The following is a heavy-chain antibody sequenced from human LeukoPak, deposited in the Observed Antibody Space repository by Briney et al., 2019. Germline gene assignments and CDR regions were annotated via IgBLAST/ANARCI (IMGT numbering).Heavy chain of an antibody. J-gene: IGHJ4*02. Sequence: GASVKVSCKASGYTFTSYYMHWVRQAPGQGLEWMGWISAYNGNTNYAHHLQGRVTMTTDTSTSTAYMELRSLISDDTAVYFCATDDIAVAGTNFDYWGQGTLVTVSS. V-gene: IGHV1-18*04. CDR1: GYTFTSYY. D-gene: IGHD6-19*01. CDR2: ISAYNGNT. CDR3: ATDDIAVAGTNFDY.